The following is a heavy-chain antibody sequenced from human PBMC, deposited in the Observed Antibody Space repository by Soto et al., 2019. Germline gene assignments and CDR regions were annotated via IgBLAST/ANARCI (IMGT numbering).Heavy chain of an antibody. J-gene: IGHJ4*02. V-gene: IGHV3-33*01. D-gene: IGHD6-19*01. CDR2: IWYDGSNK. Sequence: QVQLVESGGGVVQPGRSLRLSCAASGFTFSSHGMHWVRQAPGKGLEWVAVIWYDGSNKYYADSVKGRFTISRVDSKNMVYLQMNSLRAEDTAVYYCVRDGWYSIQAPYWGQGTLVTVSS. CDR3: VRDGWYSIQAPY. CDR1: GFTFSSHG.